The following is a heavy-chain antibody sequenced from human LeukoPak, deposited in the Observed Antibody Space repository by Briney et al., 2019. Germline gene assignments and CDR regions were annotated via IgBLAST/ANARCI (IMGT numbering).Heavy chain of an antibody. CDR1: GGSISSYY. V-gene: IGHV4-4*07. Sequence: SETLSLTCTVSGGSISSYYWSWIRQPPGKGLEWIGRIYTSGSTNYNPSLKSRVTMSVDTSRNQFSLKLSSVTAADTAVYYCARESEDCSGGSCYPTGFDPWGQGTLVTVSS. CDR3: ARESEDCSGGSCYPTGFDP. J-gene: IGHJ5*02. D-gene: IGHD2-15*01. CDR2: IYTSGST.